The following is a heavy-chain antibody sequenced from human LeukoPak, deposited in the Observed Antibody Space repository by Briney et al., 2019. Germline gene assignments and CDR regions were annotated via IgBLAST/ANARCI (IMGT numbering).Heavy chain of an antibody. Sequence: GGSLRLSCAASGFTFSRDWMHWVRQAPGKGLVWVSRINSDGSSTSYADSVKGRFTISRDNAKNTLYLQMNSLRAEDTAVYYCAREGATIYGYFDYWGQGTLVTVSS. CDR2: INSDGSST. CDR1: GFTFSRDW. V-gene: IGHV3-74*01. D-gene: IGHD5-24*01. CDR3: AREGATIYGYFDY. J-gene: IGHJ4*02.